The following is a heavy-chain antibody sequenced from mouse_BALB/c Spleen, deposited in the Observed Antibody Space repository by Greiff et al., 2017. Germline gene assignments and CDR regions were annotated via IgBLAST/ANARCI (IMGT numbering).Heavy chain of an antibody. CDR3: ARHKLGYFDY. Sequence: EVKLVESGGGLVKPGGSLKLSCAASGFAFSSYDMSWVRQTPEKRLEWVAYISSGGGSTYYPDTVKGRFTISRDNAKNTLYLQMSSLKSEDTAMYYCARHKLGYFDYWGQGTTLTVSS. D-gene: IGHD4-1*01. J-gene: IGHJ2*01. CDR1: GFAFSSYD. CDR2: ISSGGGST. V-gene: IGHV5-12-1*01.